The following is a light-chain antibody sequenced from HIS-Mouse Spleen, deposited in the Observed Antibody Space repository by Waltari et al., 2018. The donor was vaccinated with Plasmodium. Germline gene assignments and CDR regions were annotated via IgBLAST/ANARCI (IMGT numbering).Light chain of an antibody. CDR1: ALPQKY. V-gene: IGLV3-10*01. CDR2: EDS. J-gene: IGLJ3*02. Sequence: SYELTQPPSVSVSPGQTARITCTGDALPQKYAYWYQQKSGQAPLLVIYEDSKRPSGIPERFSGSSSGTMATLTISGAQVEDEADYYCYSTDSSGNHRVFGGGTKLTVL. CDR3: YSTDSSGNHRV.